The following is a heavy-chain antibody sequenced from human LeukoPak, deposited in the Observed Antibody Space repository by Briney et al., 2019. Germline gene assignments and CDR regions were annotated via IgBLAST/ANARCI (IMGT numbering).Heavy chain of an antibody. J-gene: IGHJ4*02. D-gene: IGHD3-10*01. Sequence: PSETLSLTCAVYGGSFSGYYWSWIRQPPGKGLEWIGEINHSGSTNYNPSLKSRVTISVDTSKNQFSLKLSSVTAADTAVYYCARLRYYYGSGSYYNGASKNFDYWGQGTLVTVSS. CDR1: GGSFSGYY. CDR2: INHSGST. V-gene: IGHV4-34*01. CDR3: ARLRYYYGSGSYYNGASKNFDY.